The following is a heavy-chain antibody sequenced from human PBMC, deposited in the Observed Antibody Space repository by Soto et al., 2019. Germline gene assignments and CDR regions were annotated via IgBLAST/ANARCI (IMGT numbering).Heavy chain of an antibody. Sequence: QITLKESGPTLLSPTQTLTLTCTFSGFSLTTSGVGVTWIRQPPGKALEWLALIYWDDDKRYSPSLNNRLTITNDTSKNQVVLTMTNMDPVDTATYFCAHRRPWSSNWNSGWFDPWGQGTLVTVSS. V-gene: IGHV2-5*02. J-gene: IGHJ5*02. CDR1: GFSLTTSGVG. D-gene: IGHD1-20*01. CDR2: IYWDDDK. CDR3: AHRRPWSSNWNSGWFDP.